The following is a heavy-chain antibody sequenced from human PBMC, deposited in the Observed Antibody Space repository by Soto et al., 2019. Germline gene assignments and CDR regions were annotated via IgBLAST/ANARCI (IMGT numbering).Heavy chain of an antibody. D-gene: IGHD1-26*01. J-gene: IGHJ5*02. CDR2: IIPIFGTA. CDR3: ARDDGSSMSFGP. V-gene: IGHV1-69*06. Sequence: GASVKVSCKASGGTFSSYAISWVRQATGQGLEWMGGIIPIFGTANYAQKFQGRVTITADKSTSTAYMELSSLRSEDTAVYYCARDDGSSMSFGPWGQGTLVTVSS. CDR1: GGTFSSYA.